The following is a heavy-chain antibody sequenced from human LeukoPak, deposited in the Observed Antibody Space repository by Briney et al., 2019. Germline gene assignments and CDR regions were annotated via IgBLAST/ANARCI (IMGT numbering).Heavy chain of an antibody. CDR3: AREKLGEHIVVADY. Sequence: GGSLSLSCAASGFTFSSYWMSWVRQAPGKGLEWVANIKQDGSEKYYVDSVKGRFTISRDNAKNSLYLQMNSLRAEDTAVYYCAREKLGEHIVVADYWGQGTLVTVSS. J-gene: IGHJ4*02. V-gene: IGHV3-7*01. D-gene: IGHD2-21*01. CDR2: IKQDGSEK. CDR1: GFTFSSYW.